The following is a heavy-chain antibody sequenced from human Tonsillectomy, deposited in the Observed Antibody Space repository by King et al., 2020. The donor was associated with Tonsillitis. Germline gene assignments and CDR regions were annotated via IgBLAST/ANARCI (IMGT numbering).Heavy chain of an antibody. J-gene: IGHJ4*02. Sequence: QLQESGPGVVKPSETLSLTCTVSGGSIGSSDHYWAWIRQPPGKGLEWIGYMDYSGTIFYNPSLRSRNTISGGTSGNRFSLNLSSVTAADTAEYFCARYVSGSFDYWGQGALVTVSS. CDR1: GGSIGSSDHY. V-gene: IGHV4-39*01. CDR3: ARYVSGSFDY. D-gene: IGHD1-26*01. CDR2: MDYSGTI.